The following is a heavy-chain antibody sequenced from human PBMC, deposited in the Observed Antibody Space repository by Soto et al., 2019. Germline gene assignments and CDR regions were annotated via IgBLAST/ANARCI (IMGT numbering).Heavy chain of an antibody. CDR1: GGSISSGGHS. CDR2: IYHSGTT. D-gene: IGHD2-2*01. CDR3: ARVPTP. Sequence: QLQMQESGSGLVKPSQTLSITCADYGGSISSGGHSWSWIRQPPGKGLEWDVYIYHSGTTYYNTSLKGRVTISVDRSKNQFSLKLSSVTAADTAVYFCARVPTPWGQETLVTVSS. V-gene: IGHV4-30-2*01. J-gene: IGHJ5*02.